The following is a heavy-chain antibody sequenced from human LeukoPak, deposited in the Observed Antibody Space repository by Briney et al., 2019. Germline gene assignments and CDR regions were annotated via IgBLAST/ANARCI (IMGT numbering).Heavy chain of an antibody. CDR3: ARQSDPYYHYGLDF. Sequence: SETLSLTCALSGGSIKNYYWSWIRQPLGKGLEWIGYVYYTGTTSYNPSLKSRVTVSVEASKNQFSLTLNSVTAADTAVYHCARQSDPYYHYGLDFWGQGTTVIVSS. V-gene: IGHV4-59*01. J-gene: IGHJ6*02. CDR1: GGSIKNYY. CDR2: VYYTGTT.